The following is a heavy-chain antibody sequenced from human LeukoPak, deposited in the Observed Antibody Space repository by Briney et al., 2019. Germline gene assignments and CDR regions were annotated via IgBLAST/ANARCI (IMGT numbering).Heavy chain of an antibody. CDR2: IYYSGST. CDR3: ARSYSYGGIHY. Sequence: PSETLSLTCTVSGYSISSSYYWGWIRQPPGRGLEWIGSIYYSGSTYYNPSLKSRVTISVDTSKNQFSLKLSSVTAADTAVYYCARSYSYGGIHYWGQGTLVTVSS. V-gene: IGHV4-38-2*02. CDR1: GYSISSSYY. D-gene: IGHD5-18*01. J-gene: IGHJ4*02.